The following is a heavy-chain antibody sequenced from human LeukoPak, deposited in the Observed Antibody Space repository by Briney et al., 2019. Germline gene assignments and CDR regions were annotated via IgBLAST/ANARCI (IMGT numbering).Heavy chain of an antibody. V-gene: IGHV4-39*07. CDR3: ARGGFLEWLFAFDY. D-gene: IGHD3-3*01. Sequence: SETLSLTCTVSGGSISSSSYYWGWIRQPPGKGLEWIGSIYYSGSTYYNPSLKSRVTISVDTSKNQFSLKLSSVTAADTAVYYCARGGFLEWLFAFDYWGQGTLVTVSS. CDR1: GGSISSSSYY. CDR2: IYYSGST. J-gene: IGHJ4*02.